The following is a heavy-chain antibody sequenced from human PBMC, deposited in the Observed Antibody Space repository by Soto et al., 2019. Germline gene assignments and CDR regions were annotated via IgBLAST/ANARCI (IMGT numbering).Heavy chain of an antibody. CDR2: INHSGST. J-gene: IGHJ4*02. D-gene: IGHD3-22*01. CDR3: ARGRPKYYYDSSGYYGVNY. V-gene: IGHV4-34*01. Sequence: PSETLSLTCAVYGGSFSGYYWSWIRQPPGKGLEWIGEINHSGSTNYNPSLKSRVTISVDTSKNQFSLKLSSVTAADTAVYYCARGRPKYYYDSSGYYGVNYWGQGTLVTVSS. CDR1: GGSFSGYY.